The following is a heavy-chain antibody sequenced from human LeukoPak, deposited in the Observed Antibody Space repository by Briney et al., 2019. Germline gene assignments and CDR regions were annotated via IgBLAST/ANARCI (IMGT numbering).Heavy chain of an antibody. V-gene: IGHV4-34*01. D-gene: IGHD3-3*01. Sequence: SETLSLTCAVYGGSFSGYYWSWIRKPPGKGLEWIATIYHSGTTHYNPSLRRRVTISLDSSNNQVSLRMNYLSAADTAIYYCARGGAGFGVVINWFDSWGQGSLVSVSS. CDR3: ARGGAGFGVVINWFDS. CDR2: IYHSGTT. CDR1: GGSFSGYY. J-gene: IGHJ5*01.